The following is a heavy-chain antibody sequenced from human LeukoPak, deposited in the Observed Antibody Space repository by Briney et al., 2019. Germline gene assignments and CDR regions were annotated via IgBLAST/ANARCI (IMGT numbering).Heavy chain of an antibody. J-gene: IGHJ3*02. Sequence: GGSPRLSCAASGFTFSSYGMHWVRQAPGKGLEWVAVISSEGSNKYYGDSVKGRFTISRDNSKNTVDLQMNSLRAEDTAVYYCAREAPGPAGATYIHDAFDIWGQGTMVTVSS. D-gene: IGHD1-26*01. CDR3: AREAPGPAGATYIHDAFDI. CDR1: GFTFSSYG. CDR2: ISSEGSNK. V-gene: IGHV3-30*03.